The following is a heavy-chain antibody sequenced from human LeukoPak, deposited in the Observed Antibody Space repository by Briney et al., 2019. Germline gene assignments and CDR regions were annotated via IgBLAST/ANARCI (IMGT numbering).Heavy chain of an antibody. V-gene: IGHV3-43D*03. CDR2: ISWHGETT. CDR3: TTGLFSQGRY. Sequence: PGGSLRLSCAASGFPFDDYGMLWVRQAPGKGLEWVSFISWHGETTYYSDSVKGRFTISRDSSKNSLSLQMNSLRTEDTAVYFCTTGLFSQGRYWGPGTMVTVSS. CDR1: GFPFDDYG. J-gene: IGHJ3*01. D-gene: IGHD3-10*02.